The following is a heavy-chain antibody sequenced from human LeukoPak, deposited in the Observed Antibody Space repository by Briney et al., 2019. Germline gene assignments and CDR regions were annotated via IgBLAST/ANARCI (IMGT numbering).Heavy chain of an antibody. CDR1: GGSVSSGSYY. CDR2: IYYSGST. D-gene: IGHD3-22*01. J-gene: IGHJ1*01. CDR3: AIGSSGYYPEYFQH. Sequence: SETLSLTCTVSGGSVSSGSYYWSWIRQPPGKGLEWIGYIYYSGSTNYNPSLKSRVTISVDTSKNQFSLKLSSVTAADTAVYYCAIGSSGYYPEYFQHWGQGTLVTVSS. V-gene: IGHV4-61*01.